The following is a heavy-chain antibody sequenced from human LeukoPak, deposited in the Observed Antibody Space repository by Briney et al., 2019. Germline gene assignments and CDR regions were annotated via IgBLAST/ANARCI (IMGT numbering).Heavy chain of an antibody. CDR3: ARVGVGYCSSTSCSGEDY. D-gene: IGHD2-2*01. V-gene: IGHV4-39*07. Sequence: SETLSLTCTVSGGSISSSSYYWGWIRQPPGKGLEWIGSIYYSGSTYYNPSLKSRVTISVDKSKNQFSLKLSSVTAADTAVYYCARVGVGYCSSTSCSGEDYWGQGTLVTVSS. CDR1: GGSISSSSYY. J-gene: IGHJ4*02. CDR2: IYYSGST.